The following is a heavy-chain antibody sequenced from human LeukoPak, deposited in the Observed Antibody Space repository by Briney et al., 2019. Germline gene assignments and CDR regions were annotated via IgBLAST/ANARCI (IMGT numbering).Heavy chain of an antibody. Sequence: SVKVSCKASGGTFSSYAISWVRQAPGQGLEWMGGIIPIFGTANYAQKFQGRVTITADKSTSTAYMELSSLRSEDTAVYYCARSEEQLVYYYYYMDVWGKGTTVTVSS. J-gene: IGHJ6*03. CDR2: IIPIFGTA. V-gene: IGHV1-69*06. CDR1: GGTFSSYA. D-gene: IGHD6-6*01. CDR3: ARSEEQLVYYYYYMDV.